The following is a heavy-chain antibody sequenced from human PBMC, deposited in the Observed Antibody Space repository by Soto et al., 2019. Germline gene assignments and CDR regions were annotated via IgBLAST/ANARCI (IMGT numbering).Heavy chain of an antibody. CDR1: GFTFSDHY. CDR2: ISSSGNTF. CDR3: ARGKYYDFWSSDY. J-gene: IGHJ4*02. V-gene: IGHV3-11*01. D-gene: IGHD3-3*01. Sequence: QVQLVESGGGLVKPGESLRLSCAASGFTFSDHYMSWIRQAPGKGLEWVSYISSSGNTFYYADSVKGRLTISRDNAKNSMYLPRNSLRAEDTAVYYCARGKYYDFWSSDYWGQGTLFTVSS.